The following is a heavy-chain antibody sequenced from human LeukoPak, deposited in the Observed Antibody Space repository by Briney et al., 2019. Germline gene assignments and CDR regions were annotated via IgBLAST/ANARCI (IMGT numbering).Heavy chain of an antibody. J-gene: IGHJ4*02. Sequence: GQSLNNSCKGSGYSFTNYWIGWVREMPGKGLEWMGIIYPGDSDTRYIPSFQGQVTISADKSINTAYLQWSSLKASDTAMYYCARRVDSYWFFDYWGRGTLVTVSS. D-gene: IGHD1-26*01. CDR3: ARRVDSYWFFDY. V-gene: IGHV5-51*01. CDR1: GYSFTNYW. CDR2: IYPGDSDT.